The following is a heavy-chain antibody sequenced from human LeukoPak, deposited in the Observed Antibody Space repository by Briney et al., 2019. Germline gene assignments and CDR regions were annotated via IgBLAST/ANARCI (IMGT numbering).Heavy chain of an antibody. CDR3: ARDRFGVPAAIPLAY. D-gene: IGHD2-2*01. Sequence: PGGSLRLSCAASGFTFDDYGMSWVRQAPGKGLEWVSGINWNGGSTGYADSVKGRFTISRDNAKNSLYLQMNSLRAEDTALYYCARDRFGVPAAIPLAYWRQGTLVTVPS. CDR1: GFTFDDYG. J-gene: IGHJ4*02. CDR2: INWNGGST. V-gene: IGHV3-20*04.